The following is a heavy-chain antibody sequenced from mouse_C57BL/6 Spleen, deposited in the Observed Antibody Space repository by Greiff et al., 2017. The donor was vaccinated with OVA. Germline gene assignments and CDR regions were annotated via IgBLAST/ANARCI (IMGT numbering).Heavy chain of an antibody. J-gene: IGHJ2*01. CDR3: ARQGYYGSSSYFDY. CDR2: INPYNGDT. CDR1: GYSFTGYF. D-gene: IGHD1-1*01. Sequence: VQLQQSGPELVKPGDSVKISCKASGYSFTGYFMNWVMQSHGKSLEWIGRINPYNGDTFYNQKFKGKATLTVDKSSSTAHMELRSLTSADSAVYYCARQGYYGSSSYFDYWGQGTTLTVSS. V-gene: IGHV1-20*01.